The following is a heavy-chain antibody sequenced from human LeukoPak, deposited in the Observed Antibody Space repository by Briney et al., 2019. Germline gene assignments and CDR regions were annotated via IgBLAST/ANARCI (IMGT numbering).Heavy chain of an antibody. CDR3: AKVAKYYYGSETYYFFEH. D-gene: IGHD3-10*01. J-gene: IGHJ4*02. Sequence: GGSLRLSCTASGFTFSNYAMHWVRQAPGKGLDWVAVVSFHGTDKFYEDSVKGRFTISRDNSKNTLYLQMNSLRVEDTAVYYCAKVAKYYYGSETYYFFEHWGQGTPVTASS. CDR2: VSFHGTDK. V-gene: IGHV3-30*04. CDR1: GFTFSNYA.